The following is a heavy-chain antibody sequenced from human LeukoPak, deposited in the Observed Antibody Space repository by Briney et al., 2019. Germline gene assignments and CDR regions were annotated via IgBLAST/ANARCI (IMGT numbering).Heavy chain of an antibody. CDR1: GYSFTSYW. CDR3: ARHDGLEYGGGNWFDP. J-gene: IGHJ5*02. Sequence: GESLQISCQGSGYSFTSYWIGWVRQMPGKGLEWMGIIYPGASDTRYSPSFQGQVTISADKSISTAYLQWSSLKASDTAKYYCARHDGLEYGGGNWFDPWGQGTLVTVSS. D-gene: IGHD6-6*01. CDR2: IYPGASDT. V-gene: IGHV5-51*01.